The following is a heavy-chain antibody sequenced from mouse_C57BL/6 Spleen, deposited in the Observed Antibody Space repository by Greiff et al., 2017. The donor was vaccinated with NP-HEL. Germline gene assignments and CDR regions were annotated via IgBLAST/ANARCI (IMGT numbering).Heavy chain of an antibody. J-gene: IGHJ3*01. CDR3: AIGGNPWFAY. V-gene: IGHV1-82*01. D-gene: IGHD2-1*01. CDR2: IYPGDGDT. Sequence: QVQLQQSGPELVKPGASVKISCKASGYAFSSSWMNWVKQRPGKGLEWIGRIYPGDGDTNYNGKFKGKATLTADKSSSTAYMQLSSLTSEDSAVYFCAIGGNPWFAYWGQGTLVTVSA. CDR1: GYAFSSSW.